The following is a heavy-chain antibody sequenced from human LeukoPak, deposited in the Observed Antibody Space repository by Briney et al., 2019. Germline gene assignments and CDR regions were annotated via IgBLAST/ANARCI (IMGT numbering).Heavy chain of an antibody. J-gene: IGHJ4*02. D-gene: IGHD6-13*01. V-gene: IGHV3-30*18. CDR1: GFTFNSYG. CDR3: AKDRAAAGMGYFDY. CDR2: ISYDGSNK. Sequence: GGSLRLSCAASGFTFNSYGMHWVRQAPGKGLKWVAVISYDGSNKYYADSVKGRFTISRDNSKNTLYLQMNSLRAEDTAVYYCAKDRAAAGMGYFDYWGQGTLVTVSS.